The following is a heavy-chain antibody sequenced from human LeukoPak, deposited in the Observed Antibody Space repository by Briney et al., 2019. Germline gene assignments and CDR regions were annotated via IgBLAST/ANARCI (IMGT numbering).Heavy chain of an antibody. CDR2: ILSDGSKT. CDR1: GFTFSSDA. V-gene: IGHV3-33*08. CDR3: ARDRGYDFWSGYYSYYYYGMDV. D-gene: IGHD3-3*01. J-gene: IGHJ6*02. Sequence: PGGSLRLSCAASGFTFSSDAMHWVRQAPGKGLEWVAIILSDGSKTYYPDSVRGRFTISRDNSKNTLYLQMNSLRAEDTAVYYCARDRGYDFWSGYYSYYYYGMDVWGQGTTVTVSS.